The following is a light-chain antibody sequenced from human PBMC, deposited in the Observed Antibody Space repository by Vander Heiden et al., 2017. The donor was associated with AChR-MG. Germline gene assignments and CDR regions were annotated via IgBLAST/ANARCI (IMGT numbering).Light chain of an antibody. CDR1: QSVSSY. V-gene: IGKV3-11*01. Sequence: EIVLTQSPATLSLSPGERATLSCRASQSVSSYLAWYQQKPGQATRLLIYDASNRATAIPARFSGSRSGTDFTLTISSLEPEDFAVYYCQHRRKWPPHTFGQRTELEIK. CDR3: QHRRKWPPHT. J-gene: IGKJ2*01. CDR2: DAS.